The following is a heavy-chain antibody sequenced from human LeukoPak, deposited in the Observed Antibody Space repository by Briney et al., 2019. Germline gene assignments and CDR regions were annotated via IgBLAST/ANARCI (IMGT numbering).Heavy chain of an antibody. D-gene: IGHD3-22*01. CDR1: GFTFSSYW. Sequence: GGSLRLSCAASGFTFSSYWMHWVRHAPGKGLVWVSRINTGGSSTSYADSVKGRFTISRDNAKRSVYLQVKSLRADDTALYYCARDPDSRGTEPPFFDHWGRGTLVTVSS. CDR3: ARDPDSRGTEPPFFDH. CDR2: INTGGSST. V-gene: IGHV3-74*01. J-gene: IGHJ4*02.